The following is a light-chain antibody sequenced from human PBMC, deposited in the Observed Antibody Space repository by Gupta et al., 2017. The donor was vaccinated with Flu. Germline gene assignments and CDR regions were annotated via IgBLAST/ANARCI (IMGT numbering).Light chain of an antibody. Sequence: DLPMTQLPSSLSASVGDRVTITCRASQSISNYLNWYQQKPGKAPKLLIYAASSMESGVPSRFSGSGSGTDFSLTVSSLQPEDFATYYCQQSNSSPCTFGQGTKVEIK. V-gene: IGKV1-39*01. CDR3: QQSNSSPCT. CDR1: QSISNY. J-gene: IGKJ2*02. CDR2: AAS.